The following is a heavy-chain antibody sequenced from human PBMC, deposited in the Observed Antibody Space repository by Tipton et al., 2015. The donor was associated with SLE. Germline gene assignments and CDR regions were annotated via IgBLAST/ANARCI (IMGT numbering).Heavy chain of an antibody. CDR3: ARGSCSGGVCYIDY. V-gene: IGHV4-39*07. Sequence: TLSLTCIVSGGSITTRSYYWGWIRQPPGKGLEWIASISYSGATYYNPSLKSRVIISLDTSRNHFSLKLTSVTAADTAVYYCARGSCSGGVCYIDYWGQGTLVTVSS. J-gene: IGHJ4*02. CDR2: ISYSGAT. D-gene: IGHD2-8*02. CDR1: GGSITTRSYY.